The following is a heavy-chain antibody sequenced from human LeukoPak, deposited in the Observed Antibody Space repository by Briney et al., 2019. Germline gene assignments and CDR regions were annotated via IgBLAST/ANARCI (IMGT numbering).Heavy chain of an antibody. Sequence: GGSLRLSCAASGFTFSNYWMHWVRHAPGKGLVWVSRISSDGSTTNYADSVKGRFTTSRDNAKNTLYLQMKGLRAEDTAMYYCARLLPLDYWGQGTLVTVSS. V-gene: IGHV3-74*01. J-gene: IGHJ4*02. CDR2: ISSDGSTT. CDR3: ARLLPLDY. CDR1: GFTFSNYW.